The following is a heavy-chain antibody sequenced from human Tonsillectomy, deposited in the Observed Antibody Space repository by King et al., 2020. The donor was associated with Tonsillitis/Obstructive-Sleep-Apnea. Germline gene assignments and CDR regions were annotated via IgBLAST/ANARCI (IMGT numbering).Heavy chain of an antibody. CDR2: ISGYNGNT. CDR3: ARGGYSNYVDY. V-gene: IGHV1-18*01. CDR1: GYSFTNYG. Sequence: VQLMESGAEVKKPGASVKVSCKASGYSFTNYGISWVRQAPGQGLEWMGWISGYNGNTNYAQNLQGRVTMTADTSTSTAYMELRSLRSDDTAVYYCARGGYSNYVDYWGQGTLVTVSS. J-gene: IGHJ4*02. D-gene: IGHD5-18*01.